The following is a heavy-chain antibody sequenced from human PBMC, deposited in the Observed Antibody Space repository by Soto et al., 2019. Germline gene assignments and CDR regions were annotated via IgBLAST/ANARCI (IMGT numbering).Heavy chain of an antibody. Sequence: PSETLSLTCTITGSSISTSTFFWTWFRQPPGKGPEWMGSINYSGTTYYTSSLRSRMTISVDTSKNQFSLKMSSVTAADTAIYYCARRIVSTETFDYWGQGTLVTVS. CDR3: ARRIVSTETFDY. J-gene: IGHJ4*02. D-gene: IGHD5-12*01. V-gene: IGHV4-39*01. CDR1: GSSISTSTFF. CDR2: INYSGTT.